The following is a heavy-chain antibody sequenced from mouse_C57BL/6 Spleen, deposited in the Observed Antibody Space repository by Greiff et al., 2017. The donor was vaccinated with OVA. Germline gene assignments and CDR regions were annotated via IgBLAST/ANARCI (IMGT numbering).Heavy chain of an antibody. J-gene: IGHJ2*01. CDR2: ISSGGSYT. Sequence: EVQLVESGGDLVKPGGSLKLSCAASGFTFSSYGMSWVRQTPDKRLEWVATISSGGSYTYYPDSVKGRFTISRDNAKNTLYLQMSSLKSEDTAMYYCARHPLGGSSYFDYWGQGTTLTVSS. CDR1: GFTFSSYG. V-gene: IGHV5-6*01. CDR3: ARHPLGGSSYFDY. D-gene: IGHD1-1*01.